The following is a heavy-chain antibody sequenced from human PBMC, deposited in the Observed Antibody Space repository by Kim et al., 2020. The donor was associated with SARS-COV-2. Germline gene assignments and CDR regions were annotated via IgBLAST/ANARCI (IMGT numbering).Heavy chain of an antibody. CDR3: ARIQISVGSWYFDL. CDR1: GFTLSTYW. V-gene: IGHV3-74*01. D-gene: IGHD1-26*01. CDR2: LIRYGRTT. J-gene: IGHJ2*01. Sequence: GGSLRLSCAASGFTLSTYWMHCVRQAPGNGLVCFSRLIRYGRTTRSADSVKGRFTLSSDNANNTLYLQMNCLRAEDTAVYYCARIQISVGSWYFDLWGRGTLVTVSS.